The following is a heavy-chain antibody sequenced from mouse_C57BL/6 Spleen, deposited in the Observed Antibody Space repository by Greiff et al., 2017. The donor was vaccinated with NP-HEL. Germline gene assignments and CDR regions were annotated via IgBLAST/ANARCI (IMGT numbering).Heavy chain of an antibody. J-gene: IGHJ4*01. CDR2: IWSGGST. Sequence: QVQLKESGPGLVQPSQSLSITCTVSGFSLTSYGVHWVRQSPGKGLEWLGVIWSGGSTDYNAAFISRLSISKDNSKSQVFFKMNSLQADDTAIYYCARKDEGSVVYHAMDYWGQGTSVTVSS. V-gene: IGHV2-2*01. CDR3: ARKDEGSVVYHAMDY. CDR1: GFSLTSYG.